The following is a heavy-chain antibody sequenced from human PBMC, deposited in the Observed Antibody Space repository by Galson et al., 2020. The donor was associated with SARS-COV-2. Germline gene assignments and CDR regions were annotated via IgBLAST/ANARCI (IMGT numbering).Heavy chain of an antibody. CDR3: AREIVLLWFGESKTFDP. Sequence: GGSLRLSCAASGFTFSSYAMHWVRQAPGKGLEWVAVISYDGSNKYYADSVKGRFTISRDNSKNTLYLQMNSLRAEDTAVYYCAREIVLLWFGESKTFDPWGQGTLVTVSS. D-gene: IGHD3-10*01. CDR2: ISYDGSNK. CDR1: GFTFSSYA. V-gene: IGHV3-30*04. J-gene: IGHJ5*02.